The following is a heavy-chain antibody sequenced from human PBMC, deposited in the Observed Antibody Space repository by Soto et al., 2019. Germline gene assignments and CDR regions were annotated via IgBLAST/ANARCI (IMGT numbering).Heavy chain of an antibody. Sequence: QITLKESGPTLVKPTQTLTLTCTVSGFSLSTNGVCVGWIRQPPGKALEWLAAIKSDDDKRYSPSLESRVTTXKXTXKNQVVLTMTNLDPVDTATYFCAYRRNFYHNSGLDYWGQGTLVTVSS. CDR1: GFSLSTNGVC. D-gene: IGHD3-22*01. CDR2: IKSDDDK. J-gene: IGHJ4*02. V-gene: IGHV2-5*02. CDR3: AYRRNFYHNSGLDY.